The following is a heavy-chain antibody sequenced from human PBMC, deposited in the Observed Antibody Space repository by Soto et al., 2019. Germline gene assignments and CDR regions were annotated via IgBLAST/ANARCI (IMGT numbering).Heavy chain of an antibody. V-gene: IGHV4-4*07. J-gene: IGHJ6*02. CDR1: GGSISSYY. CDR3: ARDRGYSGYDREPYYYYGMDV. Sequence: PSETLSLTCTVSGGSISSYYWSWIRQPAGKGLEWIGRIYTSGSTNYNPSLKSRVTMSVDTSKNQFSLKLSSVTAADTAVYYCARDRGYSGYDREPYYYYGMDVWGQGTTVTVSS. CDR2: IYTSGST. D-gene: IGHD5-12*01.